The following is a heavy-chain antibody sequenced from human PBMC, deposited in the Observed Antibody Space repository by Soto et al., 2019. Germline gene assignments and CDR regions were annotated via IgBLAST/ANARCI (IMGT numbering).Heavy chain of an antibody. CDR1: GYTFTSYY. Sequence: ASVKVSCKASGYTFTSYYMHWVRQAPGQGLEWMGIINPSGGSTSYAQKFQGRFTISRDNSRDTLYLQMGSLRPEDMAVYYCARDGRAMNDYWGQGTLVTVSS. CDR2: INPSGGST. J-gene: IGHJ4*02. CDR3: ARDGRAMNDY. V-gene: IGHV1-46*01. D-gene: IGHD5-18*01.